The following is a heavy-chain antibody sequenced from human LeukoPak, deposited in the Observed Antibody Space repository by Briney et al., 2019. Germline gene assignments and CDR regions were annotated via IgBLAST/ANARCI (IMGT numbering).Heavy chain of an antibody. Sequence: ASVKVSCKASGYTFTSYGISWVRQAPGQGLEWMGGISAYNGNTNTAQKLQGRVTMTTDTSTSTAYMDLRSLRSDDTAVYYCARAYADKPDEYYYYYMDVWGKGTPVTVSS. CDR1: GYTFTSYG. CDR2: ISAYNGNT. J-gene: IGHJ6*03. V-gene: IGHV1-18*01. CDR3: ARAYADKPDEYYYYYMDV. D-gene: IGHD2-21*01.